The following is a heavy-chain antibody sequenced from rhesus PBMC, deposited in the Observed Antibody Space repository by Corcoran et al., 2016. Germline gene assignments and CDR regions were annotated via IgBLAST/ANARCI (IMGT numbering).Heavy chain of an antibody. J-gene: IGHJ4*01. V-gene: IGHV2S1*01. CDR2: IYRDDDK. Sequence: QVTLKESGPALVKPTQTLTLTCIFSGFSLSTSGMGVGWIRQPPGKALKWLENIYRDDDKYYSTSLKSRLTISKDTAKNQMFLTMTNMNPVDTATYYCTRVGYYSGSYLAIFDYWGQGVLVTVSS. D-gene: IGHD3-16*01. CDR3: TRVGYYSGSYLAIFDY. CDR1: GFSLSTSGMG.